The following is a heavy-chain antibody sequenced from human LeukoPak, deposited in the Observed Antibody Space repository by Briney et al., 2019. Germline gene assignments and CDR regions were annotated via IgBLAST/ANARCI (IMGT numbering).Heavy chain of an antibody. J-gene: IGHJ5*02. D-gene: IGHD3-10*01. Sequence: ASVKVSCKASGYTFTSYAISWVRQAPGQGLEWMGGIIPIFGTANYAQKFQGRVTISADESTSTAYMELSSLRSEDTAVYYCARDLTMVRGARYRPYNWFGPWGQGTLVTVSS. V-gene: IGHV1-69*13. CDR3: ARDLTMVRGARYRPYNWFGP. CDR1: GYTFTSYA. CDR2: IIPIFGTA.